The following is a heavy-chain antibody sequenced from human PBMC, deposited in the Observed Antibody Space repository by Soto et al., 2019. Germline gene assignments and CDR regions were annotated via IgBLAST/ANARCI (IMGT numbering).Heavy chain of an antibody. CDR3: ARDPHYYDSSGQPENWFDP. D-gene: IGHD3-22*01. J-gene: IGHJ5*02. CDR1: GGTFSSYA. CDR2: IIPIFGTA. V-gene: IGHV1-69*01. Sequence: QVQLVQSGAEVKKPGSSVKVSCKASGGTFSSYAISWVRQAPGQGLEWMGGIIPIFGTANYAQKFQGRVTITADESTSTAYMELSRLRSEDTAVYYCARDPHYYDSSGQPENWFDPWGQGTLVTVSS.